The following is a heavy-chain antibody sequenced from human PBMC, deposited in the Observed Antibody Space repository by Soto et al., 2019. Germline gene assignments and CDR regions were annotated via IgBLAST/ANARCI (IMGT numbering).Heavy chain of an antibody. CDR2: IYSGGYT. J-gene: IGHJ4*02. V-gene: IGHV3-53*01. D-gene: IGHD3-10*01. Sequence: EVQLVESGGGLIQPGGSLRLSCAVSGFTVSNNYMSWVRQAPGKGLEGVSVIYSGGYTAYGDSVKGRFTISRDNSKNTLCPEMKSRGADATAVFFWGAPPGGGGYWGQGTLVTVSS. CDR3: GAPPGGGGY. CDR1: GFTVSNNY.